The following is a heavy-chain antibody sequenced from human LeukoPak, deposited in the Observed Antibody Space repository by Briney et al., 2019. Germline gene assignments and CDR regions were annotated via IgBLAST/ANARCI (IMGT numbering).Heavy chain of an antibody. CDR1: GGSISSYY. J-gene: IGHJ6*02. CDR3: ARHQNRYGSGSYTLYYYYGMDV. Sequence: SETLSLTCTVSGGSISSYYWSWIRQPPGKGLEWIGYIYYSGSTNYNPSLKSRVTISVDTSKNQFSLKLSSVTAVDTAVYYCARHQNRYGSGSYTLYYYYGMDVWGQGTTVTVSS. V-gene: IGHV4-59*08. CDR2: IYYSGST. D-gene: IGHD3-10*01.